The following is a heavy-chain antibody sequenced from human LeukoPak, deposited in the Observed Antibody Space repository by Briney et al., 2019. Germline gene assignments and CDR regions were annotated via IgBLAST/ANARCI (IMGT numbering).Heavy chain of an antibody. CDR2: ISGSGGST. CDR3: ATWPGAWYGEDS. CDR1: GFTFSSYS. V-gene: IGHV3-23*01. Sequence: GGSLRLSCAASGFTFSSYSMSWVRQAPGKGLEWVSAISGSGGSTYYADSVKGRFTISRDNSKNTLYLQMNSLRAEDTAVYYCATWPGAWYGEDSWGQGTLVTVSS. D-gene: IGHD3-10*01. J-gene: IGHJ4*02.